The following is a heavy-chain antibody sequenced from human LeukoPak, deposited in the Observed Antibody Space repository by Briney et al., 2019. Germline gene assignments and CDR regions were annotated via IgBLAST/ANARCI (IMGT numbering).Heavy chain of an antibody. V-gene: IGHV3-23*01. CDR1: GFTFNNYA. CDR2: ISGSGGNT. Sequence: GGSLRLSCAASGFTFNNYAMNWVRQAPGKGLEWVSSISGSGGNTYYADSVKGRFTISRDNSKNTLYLQMNSLRAEDTAVYYCAREIILTGFDYWGQGTLVTVSS. CDR3: AREIILTGFDY. D-gene: IGHD3-9*01. J-gene: IGHJ4*02.